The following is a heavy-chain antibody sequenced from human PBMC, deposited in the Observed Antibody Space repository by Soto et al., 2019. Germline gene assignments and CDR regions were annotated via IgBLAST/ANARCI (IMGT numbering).Heavy chain of an antibody. CDR1: GGSISSYY. J-gene: IGHJ4*02. D-gene: IGHD2-21*02. Sequence: QVQLQESGPGLVKPSETLSLTCTVSGGSISSYYWSWIRQPPGKGLEWIGYIYYSGSTNYNPSLKSRATISVDTSKNQFSLKLSSVTAADTAVYYCARMTFDDYFDYWGQGTLVTVSS. V-gene: IGHV4-59*01. CDR2: IYYSGST. CDR3: ARMTFDDYFDY.